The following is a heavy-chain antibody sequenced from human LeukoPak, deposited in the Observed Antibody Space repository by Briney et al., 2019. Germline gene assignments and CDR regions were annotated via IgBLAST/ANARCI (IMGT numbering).Heavy chain of an antibody. D-gene: IGHD4-17*01. CDR2: IYYSGST. CDR1: GGSISGYY. J-gene: IGHJ4*02. V-gene: IGHV4-59*01. CDR3: ARGFAYGDTGSFDY. Sequence: SETLSLTCTVSGGSISGYYWSWIRQPPGKGLEWIGYIYYSGSTTYSPSLKSRVTISVDTSKNQFSLKLSSVTAADTAVYYCARGFAYGDTGSFDYWGQGTLVTVSS.